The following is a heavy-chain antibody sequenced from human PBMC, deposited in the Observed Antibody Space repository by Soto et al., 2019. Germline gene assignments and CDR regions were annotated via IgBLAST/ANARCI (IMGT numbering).Heavy chain of an antibody. J-gene: IGHJ4*02. CDR1: GFTVSSNY. D-gene: IGHD6-13*01. Sequence: EVQVVESGGGLVQPGGSLRLSCAASGFTVSSNYMNWVRQAPGKGLEWVSVIYSGGSTNYADSVKGRFTISRDNSKNTRYLQMNSLRAEDTAVYYCARGHGIPTAGTVDYWGQGTLVTVSS. CDR3: ARGHGIPTAGTVDY. V-gene: IGHV3-66*01. CDR2: IYSGGST.